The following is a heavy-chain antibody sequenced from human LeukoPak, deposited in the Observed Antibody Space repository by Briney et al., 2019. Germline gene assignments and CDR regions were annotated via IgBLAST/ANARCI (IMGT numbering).Heavy chain of an antibody. V-gene: IGHV3-9*01. CDR2: ISWNGGSI. CDR3: AKDIRGYYYYGMDV. J-gene: IGHJ6*02. CDR1: GITFDEYA. Sequence: GGSLRLSCAVSGITFDEYAMYWVRQAPGKGLEWVSGISWNGGSIGYAGSVKGRFTISRDNAKNSLYLQMNSLRPEDTALYYCAKDIRGYYYYGMDVWGQGTTVTVSS.